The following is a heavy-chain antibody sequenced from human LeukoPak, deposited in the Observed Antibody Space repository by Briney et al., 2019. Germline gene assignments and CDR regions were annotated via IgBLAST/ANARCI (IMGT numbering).Heavy chain of an antibody. V-gene: IGHV3-73*01. J-gene: IGHJ5*02. D-gene: IGHD3-16*01. CDR3: TVPQSGGNWFDP. CDR2: IRGKGFSDPP. Sequence: GGSLRLSCAASGFLFIDSAKHGVGQASGKGLKGVGRIRGKGFSDPPAYAASVKDRFTISRDDSESTAYLQMNSLKAEDTAVYYCTVPQSGGNWFDPWGPGTQVTVSS. CDR1: GFLFIDSA.